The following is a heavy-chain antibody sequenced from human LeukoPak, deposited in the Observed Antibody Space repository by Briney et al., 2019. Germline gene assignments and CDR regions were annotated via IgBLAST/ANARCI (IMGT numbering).Heavy chain of an antibody. CDR2: ISGSGGST. J-gene: IGHJ6*03. CDR1: GFTFNTYW. CDR3: AKDSYGSGSYYRTQYYYYMDV. D-gene: IGHD3-10*01. V-gene: IGHV3-23*01. Sequence: GGSLRLSCAVSGFTFNTYWMSWVRQAPGEGLEWVSAISGSGGSTYYADSVKGRFTISRDNSKNTLYLQMNSLRAEDTAVYYCAKDSYGSGSYYRTQYYYYMDVWGKGTTVTVSS.